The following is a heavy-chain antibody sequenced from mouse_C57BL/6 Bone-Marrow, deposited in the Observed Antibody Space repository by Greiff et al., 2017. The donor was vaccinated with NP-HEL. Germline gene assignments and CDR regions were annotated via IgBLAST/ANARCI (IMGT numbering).Heavy chain of an antibody. CDR1: GYTFTSYW. J-gene: IGHJ1*03. CDR3: ARRGLLRALGGYFDV. D-gene: IGHD1-1*01. Sequence: QVQLQQPGAELVKPGASVKLSCKASGYTFTSYWMHWVKQRPGQGLEWIGMIHPNSGSTNYNEKFKSKATLTVDKSSSTAYMQLSSLTSEDSAVYYCARRGLLRALGGYFDVWGTGTTVTVSS. CDR2: IHPNSGST. V-gene: IGHV1-64*01.